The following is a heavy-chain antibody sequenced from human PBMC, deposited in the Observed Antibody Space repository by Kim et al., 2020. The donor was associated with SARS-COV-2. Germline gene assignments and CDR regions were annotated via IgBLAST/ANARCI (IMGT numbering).Heavy chain of an antibody. Sequence: YADTVKGRFTMYRDNAKNSMYLQMNSLRAEGTAVYSCARGDSYGVGGRFYWGQGTLVTVSS. V-gene: IGHV3-48*03. D-gene: IGHD5-18*01. J-gene: IGHJ4*02. CDR3: ARGDSYGVGGRFY.